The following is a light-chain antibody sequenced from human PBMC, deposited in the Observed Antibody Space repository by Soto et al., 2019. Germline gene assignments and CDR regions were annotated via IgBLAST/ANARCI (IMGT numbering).Light chain of an antibody. CDR1: QTISVY. V-gene: IGKV1-39*01. Sequence: DIQVTQSPSSLPVSIGDRITITCRSSQTISVYLNWYQKKPGTPPKLLIYAASNLQGGVPSRFSGRGSGTDFTLTISSLQPEDFATYYCQQTYRTPYTFGQGPKLEI. CDR3: QQTYRTPYT. J-gene: IGKJ2*01. CDR2: AAS.